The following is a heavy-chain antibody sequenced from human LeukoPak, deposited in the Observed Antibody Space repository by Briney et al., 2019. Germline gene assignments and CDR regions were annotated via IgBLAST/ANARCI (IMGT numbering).Heavy chain of an antibody. J-gene: IGHJ5*02. Sequence: SETLSLTCTVSGGSISSSSYYWGWIRQPPGKGLEWIGSIYYSGSTYYNPSLKSRVTISVDTSKNQFSLKLSSVTAADTAVYYCARERSARRFLEWLSDNWFDPWGQGTPVTVSS. CDR2: IYYSGST. D-gene: IGHD3-3*01. V-gene: IGHV4-39*07. CDR3: ARERSARRFLEWLSDNWFDP. CDR1: GGSISSSSYY.